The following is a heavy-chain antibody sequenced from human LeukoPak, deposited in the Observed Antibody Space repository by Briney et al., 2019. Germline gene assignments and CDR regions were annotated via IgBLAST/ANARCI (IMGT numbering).Heavy chain of an antibody. V-gene: IGHV1-69*13. D-gene: IGHD6-13*01. CDR2: IIPIFGTA. J-gene: IGHJ6*03. CDR3: ARWSSQGSSSWYGYYYYYMDV. Sequence: ASVKVSCKASGGTFSSYAISWVRQAPGQGLEWMGGIIPIFGTANYAQKFQGRVTITADESTSTAYMELSSLRSEDTAVYYCARWSSQGSSSWYGYYYYYMDVWGKGTTITVSS. CDR1: GGTFSSYA.